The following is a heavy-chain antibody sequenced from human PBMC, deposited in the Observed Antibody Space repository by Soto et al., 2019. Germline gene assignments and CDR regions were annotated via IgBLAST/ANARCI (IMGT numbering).Heavy chain of an antibody. D-gene: IGHD1-26*01. Sequence: QVLLVQSGAEVKKPGSSVKVSCKGSGGSFRRYAISWVRQAPGPGLEWMGGIIPILGSPNYAQKFQDRVTIIADESTITTYMELSSLRSEDAAVYYCASRERVDAFDIWGQGTMVTVSS. CDR3: ASRERVDAFDI. V-gene: IGHV1-69*01. J-gene: IGHJ3*02. CDR1: GGSFRRYA. CDR2: IIPILGSP.